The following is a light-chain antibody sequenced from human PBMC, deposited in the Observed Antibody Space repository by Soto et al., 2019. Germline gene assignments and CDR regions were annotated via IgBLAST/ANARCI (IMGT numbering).Light chain of an antibody. CDR3: QQRSDWSWT. Sequence: EIVLTQSPATLSLSPGERATLSCRASQSVGSYLAWFQQKPGQAPRLLIYGASNRAPGIAARFSGSGSGTDFTLTISSLEPEDFAIYYCQQRSDWSWTFGQGTKVDIK. J-gene: IGKJ1*01. V-gene: IGKV3-11*01. CDR2: GAS. CDR1: QSVGSY.